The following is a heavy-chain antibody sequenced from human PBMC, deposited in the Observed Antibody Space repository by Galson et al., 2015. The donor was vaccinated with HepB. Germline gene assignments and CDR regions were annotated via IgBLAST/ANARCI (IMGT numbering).Heavy chain of an antibody. CDR1: GFTFSSYA. V-gene: IGHV3-23*01. Sequence: SLRLSCAASGFTFSSYAMSWVRQAPGKGLEWVSAISGSGGSTYYAGSVKGRFTISRDNSKNTLYLQMNSLTADDTAVYYCAKAPGPLGVDNYYYMDVWGKGTTVTVSS. J-gene: IGHJ6*03. CDR3: AKAPGPLGVDNYYYMDV. CDR2: ISGSGGST. D-gene: IGHD3-10*01.